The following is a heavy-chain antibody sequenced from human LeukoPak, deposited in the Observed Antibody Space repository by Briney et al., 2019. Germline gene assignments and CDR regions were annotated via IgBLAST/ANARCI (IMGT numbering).Heavy chain of an antibody. CDR1: GYTFTSYY. Sequence: ASVKVSCKASGYTFTSYYMHWVRQAPGQGLEWMGIINPSGGSTSYAQKFQGRLTMTGDMSTSTVYMELSSLRSEDTAVYYCARPAYDFWSGDLVYYFDYWGQGTLVTVSS. CDR2: INPSGGST. CDR3: ARPAYDFWSGDLVYYFDY. D-gene: IGHD3-3*01. V-gene: IGHV1-46*01. J-gene: IGHJ4*02.